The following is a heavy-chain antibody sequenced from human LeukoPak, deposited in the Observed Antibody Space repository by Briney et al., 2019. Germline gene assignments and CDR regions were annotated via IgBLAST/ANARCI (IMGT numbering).Heavy chain of an antibody. CDR1: GGSISSYY. CDR3: ARVSSSSRPEPIRYYYYGMDV. D-gene: IGHD6-13*01. Sequence: PSETLSLTCTVSGGSISSYYWSWIRQPPGKGLEWIGYIYYSGSTNYNPSLKSRVTISVDTSKNQFSLKLSSVTAADTAVYYCARVSSSSRPEPIRYYYYGMDVWGKGTTVTVSS. V-gene: IGHV4-59*01. J-gene: IGHJ6*04. CDR2: IYYSGST.